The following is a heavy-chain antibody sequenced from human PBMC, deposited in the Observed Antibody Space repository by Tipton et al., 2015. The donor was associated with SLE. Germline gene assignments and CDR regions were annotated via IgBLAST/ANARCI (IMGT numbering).Heavy chain of an antibody. Sequence: SLRLSCAGSGFTFHNYAMYWVRQAPGKGLEWVSGISWNGGSIRYADSVKGRFSISRDNAKNSLYLQMDSLRAEDTASYYCAKDILVGRNPLGGYYYYGMDVWGQGTTVTVSS. CDR2: ISWNGGSI. D-gene: IGHD2-15*01. V-gene: IGHV3-9*01. J-gene: IGHJ6*02. CDR3: AKDILVGRNPLGGYYYYGMDV. CDR1: GFTFHNYA.